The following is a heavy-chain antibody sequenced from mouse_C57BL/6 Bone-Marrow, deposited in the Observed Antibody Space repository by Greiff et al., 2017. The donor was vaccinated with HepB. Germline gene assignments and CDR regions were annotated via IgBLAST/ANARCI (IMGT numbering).Heavy chain of an antibody. V-gene: IGHV1-82*01. CDR2: IYPGDGDT. CDR3: AFYYGSTPRAMDY. CDR1: GYAFSSSW. Sequence: QVQLQQSGPELVKPGASVKISCKASGYAFSSSWMNWVKQRPGKGLEWIGRIYPGDGDTNYNGKFKGKATLTADKSSSTAYMQLSSLTSEDSVVYFCAFYYGSTPRAMDYWGQGTSVTVSS. J-gene: IGHJ4*01. D-gene: IGHD1-1*01.